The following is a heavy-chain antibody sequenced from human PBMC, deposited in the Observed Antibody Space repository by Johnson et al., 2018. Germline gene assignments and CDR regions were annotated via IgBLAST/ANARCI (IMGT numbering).Heavy chain of an antibody. CDR3: TTLPLGYDSSGYYSLYAMDV. CDR2: IKHKADGGTI. D-gene: IGHD3-22*01. CDR1: GFSFNNAW. V-gene: IGHV3-15*01. J-gene: IGHJ6*02. Sequence: EVQLVETGGGLVKPGGSLRLSCAASGFSFNNAWMSWVRQAPGKGLEWVGRIKHKADGGTIDYAAPVKGKFTISRDDSKNILYLQMNSLKTEDTAVYYSTTLPLGYDSSGYYSLYAMDVWGQGTTVTVSS.